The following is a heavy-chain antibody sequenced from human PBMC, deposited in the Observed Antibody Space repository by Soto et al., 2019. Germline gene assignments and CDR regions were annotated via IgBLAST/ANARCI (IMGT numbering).Heavy chain of an antibody. J-gene: IGHJ4*01. CDR1: GGTFSSYA. CDR3: ARSGKHTYYYDSSGYYPFDY. V-gene: IGHV1-69*13. CDR2: IIPIFGTA. D-gene: IGHD3-22*01. Sequence: SVKVSCKASGGTFSSYAISWVRQAPGQGLEWMGGIIPIFGTANYAQKFQGRVTITADESTSTAYMELSSLRSEDTAVYYCARSGKHTYYYDSSGYYPFDYWGQ.